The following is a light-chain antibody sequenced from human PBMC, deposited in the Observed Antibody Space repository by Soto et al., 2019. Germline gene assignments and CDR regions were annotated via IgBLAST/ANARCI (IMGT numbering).Light chain of an antibody. CDR1: ETISYW. V-gene: IGKV1-5*03. CDR2: TAS. CDR3: QHYNSYPLT. J-gene: IGKJ4*01. Sequence: DIRMTQSPSTLSASVGDRVTITCRASETISYWLAWLQLKPGKAPKVLIYTASTLGSGVPSRFSGSVSGTEFTLTITSLQPDDFATYYCQHYNSYPLTFGGGTKVEIK.